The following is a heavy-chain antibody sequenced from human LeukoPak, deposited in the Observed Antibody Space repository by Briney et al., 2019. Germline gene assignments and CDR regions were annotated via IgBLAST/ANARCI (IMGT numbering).Heavy chain of an antibody. D-gene: IGHD6-6*01. CDR2: IYYSGST. CDR3: ARAGQVIAARPITFDY. Sequence: KSSETLSLTCTVSGGSISNYYWCWIRPPPGKGLEWIGYIYYSGSTNSNPSLKSRVTISLDTSKNQFSLKLSSVTAADTAVYYCARAGQVIAARPITFDYWGQGTLVTVSS. CDR1: GGSISNYY. V-gene: IGHV4-59*01. J-gene: IGHJ4*02.